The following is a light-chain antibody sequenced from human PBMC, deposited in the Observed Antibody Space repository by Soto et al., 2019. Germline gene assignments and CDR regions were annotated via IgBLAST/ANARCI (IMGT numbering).Light chain of an antibody. V-gene: IGKV3-20*01. CDR3: QQYGGTPPLT. Sequence: EMVLTQSPATLSLSPGERATLSCRASQSVSTYYLAWYQQRPGQAPRLLIYGASSRATGIPDRFSGSGSGTDFTLTISRLEPEDFAIYYCQQYGGTPPLTFGGGTKVEIK. CDR1: QSVSTYY. CDR2: GAS. J-gene: IGKJ4*01.